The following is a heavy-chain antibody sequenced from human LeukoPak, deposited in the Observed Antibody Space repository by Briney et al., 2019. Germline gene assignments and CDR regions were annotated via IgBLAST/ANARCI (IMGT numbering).Heavy chain of an antibody. J-gene: IGHJ4*02. CDR3: ASLGYCSGGSCYSYFDY. Sequence: SQTLSLTCAVSGGSISSGSYYWSWIRQHPGKGLEWIGYIYYSGSPYYKPSLKSRVTISVDTSKNQFSLKLSSVTAADTAVYYCASLGYCSGGSCYSYFDYWGQGTLVTVSS. V-gene: IGHV4-31*11. D-gene: IGHD2-15*01. CDR1: GGSISSGSYY. CDR2: IYYSGSP.